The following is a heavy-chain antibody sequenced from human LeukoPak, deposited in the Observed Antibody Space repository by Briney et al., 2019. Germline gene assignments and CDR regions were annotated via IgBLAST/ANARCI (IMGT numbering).Heavy chain of an antibody. CDR3: AKDLPNPGTSRHFQY. Sequence: GGSLRLSCAASGFTFSSYAMSWVRQAPGTGLEWVSSISGSGGSTYYADSVKGRFTISRDNSKNTPYLQMNSLRAEDTAVYYCAKDLPNPGTSRHFQYWGQGTLVTVSS. D-gene: IGHD2-8*01. J-gene: IGHJ1*01. CDR1: GFTFSSYA. V-gene: IGHV3-23*01. CDR2: ISGSGGST.